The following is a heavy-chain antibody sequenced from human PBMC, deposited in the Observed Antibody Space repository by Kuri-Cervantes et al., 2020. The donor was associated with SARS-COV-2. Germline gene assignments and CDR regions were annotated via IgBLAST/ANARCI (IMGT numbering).Heavy chain of an antibody. Sequence: GESLKISCAASGFTFDDYGMSWVRQAPGKGLEWVSGINWNGGSTGYADSVKGRFTISRDNAKNSLYLQMNSLRAEDTALYHCARRGGYSESYYYYYYMDVWAKGPRSPSP. J-gene: IGHJ6*03. D-gene: IGHD3-22*01. V-gene: IGHV3-20*01. CDR1: GFTFDDYG. CDR3: ARRGGYSESYYYYYYMDV. CDR2: INWNGGST.